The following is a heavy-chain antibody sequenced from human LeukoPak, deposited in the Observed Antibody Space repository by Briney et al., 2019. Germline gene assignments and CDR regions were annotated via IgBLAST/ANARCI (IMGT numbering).Heavy chain of an antibody. Sequence: GGSLRLSCAASGFTFSSYAMHWVRQAPSKGLEWVAVISYDGSNKYYADSVKGRFTISRDNSKNTLYLQMNSLRAEDTAVYYSARAVEQWLVTSWFDPWGQGTLVTVSS. D-gene: IGHD6-19*01. CDR3: ARAVEQWLVTSWFDP. CDR2: ISYDGSNK. J-gene: IGHJ5*02. V-gene: IGHV3-30-3*01. CDR1: GFTFSSYA.